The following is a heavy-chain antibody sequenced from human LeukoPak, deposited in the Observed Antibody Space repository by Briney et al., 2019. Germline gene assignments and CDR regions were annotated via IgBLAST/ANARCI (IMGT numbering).Heavy chain of an antibody. V-gene: IGHV3-53*01. CDR3: ARADSGYDH. CDR1: MFTVISSH. Sequence: PGGSLRLSCAASMFTVISSHMSWVRQAPGKGLEWVSLVYSDGNTHYAASVKGRFTISRDNSKNTLYLQMNSLRVDDTAMYYCARADSGYDHWGQGTLVTVSS. D-gene: IGHD5-12*01. J-gene: IGHJ4*02. CDR2: VYSDGNT.